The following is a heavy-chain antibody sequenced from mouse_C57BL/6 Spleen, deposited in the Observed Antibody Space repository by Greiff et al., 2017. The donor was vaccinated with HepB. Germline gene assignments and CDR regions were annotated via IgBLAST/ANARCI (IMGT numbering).Heavy chain of an antibody. Sequence: ESGPGLVKPSQSLSLTCSVTGYSITSGYYWNWIRQFPGNKLEWMGYISYDGSNNYNPSLKNRISITRDTSKNQFFLKLNSVTTEDTATYYCARVPRNYAMDYWGQGTSVTVSS. V-gene: IGHV3-6*01. CDR1: GYSITSGYY. CDR2: ISYDGSN. CDR3: ARVPRNYAMDY. J-gene: IGHJ4*01.